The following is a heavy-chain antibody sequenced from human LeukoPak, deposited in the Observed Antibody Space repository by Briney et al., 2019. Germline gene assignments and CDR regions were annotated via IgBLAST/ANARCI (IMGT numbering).Heavy chain of an antibody. CDR2: IIPIFGTA. J-gene: IGHJ4*02. V-gene: IGHV1-69*13. D-gene: IGHD1-26*01. Sequence: SVKVSCKASGGTFSSYAISWVRQAPGQGLEWMGGIIPIFGTANYAQKFQGRVTITADESTSTAYMELSSLRSEDTAVYYCSIVGATRRAGPLFDYWGQGTLVTVSS. CDR3: SIVGATRRAGPLFDY. CDR1: GGTFSSYA.